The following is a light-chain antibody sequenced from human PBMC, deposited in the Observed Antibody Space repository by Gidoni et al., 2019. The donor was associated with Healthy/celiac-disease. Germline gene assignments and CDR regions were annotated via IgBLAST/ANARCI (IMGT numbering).Light chain of an antibody. Sequence: DIVMTQSPSSLSASVGDRVTITCRASQGISNYLAWYQQKPGKVPKLLIYAASTLQSGVPSRFSGSGSGTDFTITISSLQPEDDATYYCQKYNSAPQITFGRGTKVEIK. J-gene: IGKJ3*01. CDR2: AAS. CDR1: QGISNY. V-gene: IGKV1-27*01. CDR3: QKYNSAPQIT.